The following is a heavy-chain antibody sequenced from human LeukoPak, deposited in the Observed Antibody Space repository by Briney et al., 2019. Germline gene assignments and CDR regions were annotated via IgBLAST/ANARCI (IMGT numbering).Heavy chain of an antibody. D-gene: IGHD3-9*01. CDR3: ASSPRGLRYFVFSGMDV. CDR1: GGFFSGYY. J-gene: IGHJ6*04. V-gene: IGHV4-34*01. Sequence: KTSETLSLTCAVYGGFFSGYYWSWIRQPPGKGLEWIGEINHSGSTNYNPSLKSRVTISVDTSKNQFSLKLSSVTAADTAVYYCASSPRGLRYFVFSGMDVWGKGTTVTVSS. CDR2: INHSGST.